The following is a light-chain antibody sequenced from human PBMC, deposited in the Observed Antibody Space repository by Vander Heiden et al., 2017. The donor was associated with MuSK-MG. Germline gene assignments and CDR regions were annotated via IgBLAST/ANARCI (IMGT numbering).Light chain of an antibody. J-gene: IGLJ3*02. CDR1: SNNVGNQG. V-gene: IGLV10-54*04. CDR3: SEWDSSIRAGV. Sequence: HAGLTQPPSVSKDFGPSSPLTCTADSNNVGNQGVMWLQQHQGHPTKRRIVRKNNRPSGISERFLSYRAGKNESPHTMGVKPEDETYDYCSEWDSSIRAGVFGGGTKLTVL. CDR2: RKN.